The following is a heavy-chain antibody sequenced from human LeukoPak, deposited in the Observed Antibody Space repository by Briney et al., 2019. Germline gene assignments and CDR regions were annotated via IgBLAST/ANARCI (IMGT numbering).Heavy chain of an antibody. CDR2: IIPIFGTA. CDR3: ARDLDSWAAAGTGVGDY. V-gene: IGHV1-69*01. Sequence: SVKVSCKASGGTFSSYAISWVRQAPGQGLEWMGGIIPIFGTANYAQKFQGRVTITADESTSTAYMELSSLRSEDTAVYYYARDLDSWAAAGTGVGDYWGQGTLVTVSS. D-gene: IGHD6-13*01. J-gene: IGHJ4*02. CDR1: GGTFSSYA.